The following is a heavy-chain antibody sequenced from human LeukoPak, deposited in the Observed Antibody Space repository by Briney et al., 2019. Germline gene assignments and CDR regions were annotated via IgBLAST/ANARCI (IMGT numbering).Heavy chain of an antibody. CDR1: GFTFRSYS. CDR3: ARGIGAAGQYYFDS. CDR2: ITGSSNYI. D-gene: IGHD6-13*01. J-gene: IGHJ4*02. Sequence: PGGSLRLSCAASGFTFRSYSMDWVRQAPGKGLEWVSSITGSSNYIYYADSLKGRFTISRDNAKNSLFLQMNSLRAEDTAAYYCARGIGAAGQYYFDSWGQGTLVTVSS. V-gene: IGHV3-21*01.